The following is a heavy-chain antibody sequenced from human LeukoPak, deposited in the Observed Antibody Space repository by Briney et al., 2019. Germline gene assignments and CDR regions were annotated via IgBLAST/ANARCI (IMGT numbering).Heavy chain of an antibody. D-gene: IGHD3-22*01. CDR3: ARGEAFGLLLPDAFDI. CDR1: GYTFTSYY. V-gene: IGHV1-46*01. Sequence: ASVKVSCKASGYTFTSYYMHWVRQAPGQGLEWMGIINPSGGSTSYAQKFQGRVTMTRDTSTSTVYMELSSLRSEDTAVYYCARGEAFGLLLPDAFDIWGHGTMVTVSS. J-gene: IGHJ3*02. CDR2: INPSGGST.